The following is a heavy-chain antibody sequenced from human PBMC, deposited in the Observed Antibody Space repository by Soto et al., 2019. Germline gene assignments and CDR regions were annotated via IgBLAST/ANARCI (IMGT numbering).Heavy chain of an antibody. V-gene: IGHV4-59*01. CDR1: GGSISSYY. J-gene: IGHJ4*02. Sequence: SETLSLTCTVSGGSISSYYLSWIRQPPGKGLEWIGYIYYSGSTNYNPSLKSRVTISVDTSKNQFSLKLSSVTAADTAVYYCARDFWSGYLDYWGQGTLVTV. CDR2: IYYSGST. D-gene: IGHD3-3*01. CDR3: ARDFWSGYLDY.